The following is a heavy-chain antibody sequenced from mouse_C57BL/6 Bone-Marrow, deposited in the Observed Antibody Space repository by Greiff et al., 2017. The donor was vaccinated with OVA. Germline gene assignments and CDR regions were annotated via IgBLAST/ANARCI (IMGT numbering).Heavy chain of an antibody. Sequence: QVQLQQPGAELVKPGASVKVSCKASGYTFTSYWMHWVKQRPGQGLEWIGRIHPSDSDTNYNQKFKGKATLTVDKSSSTAYMQLSSLTSEDSAVCYCAIPSYPEFFAYWGQGTLVTVSA. V-gene: IGHV1-74*01. J-gene: IGHJ3*01. CDR2: IHPSDSDT. D-gene: IGHD2-10*01. CDR3: AIPSYPEFFAY. CDR1: GYTFTSYW.